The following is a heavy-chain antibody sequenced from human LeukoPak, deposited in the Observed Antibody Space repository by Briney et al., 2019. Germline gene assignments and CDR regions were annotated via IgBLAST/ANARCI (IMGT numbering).Heavy chain of an antibody. Sequence: GGSLRLSCAASGFTFSRYAMSWVRQAPGKGLEWVSAISGSGGSGGRIYYADSVKGRFTISRDNSRNTMYLQMNSLRAEDAAVYYCAKAPVTSCRGAFCYPFDSWGQGTLVTVSS. D-gene: IGHD2-15*01. CDR3: AKAPVTSCRGAFCYPFDS. J-gene: IGHJ4*02. CDR2: ISGSGGSGGRI. CDR1: GFTFSRYA. V-gene: IGHV3-23*01.